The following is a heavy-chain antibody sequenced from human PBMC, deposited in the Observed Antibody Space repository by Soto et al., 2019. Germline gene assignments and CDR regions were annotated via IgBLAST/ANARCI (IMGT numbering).Heavy chain of an antibody. Sequence: QVHLVQSGAEVKKPGASVKVSCKASGYTFTTYAIHWVRQAPGQRLEWLGWINAGNGNTEYSGRLQGRVTITRDSSATTAYMELDTLTFEDTAIYFCARAVLIYEDCSTTSCYQRPTTSDYWGQGTLVSVSS. CDR1: GYTFTTYA. J-gene: IGHJ4*02. CDR2: INAGNGNT. V-gene: IGHV1-3*01. CDR3: ARAVLIYEDCSTTSCYQRPTTSDY. D-gene: IGHD2-2*01.